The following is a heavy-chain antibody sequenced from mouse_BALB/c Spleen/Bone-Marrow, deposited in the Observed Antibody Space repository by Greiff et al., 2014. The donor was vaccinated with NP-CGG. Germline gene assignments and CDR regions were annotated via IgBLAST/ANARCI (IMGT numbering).Heavy chain of an antibody. CDR1: GYSITSGYY. J-gene: IGHJ2*01. Sequence: ESGPGLVKPSQSLSLTCSVTGYSITSGYYWNWIRQFPGNRLEWMGYITYDGSSNYNPSLKNRISITRDTSENQFFLKLNSVTTEDTATYYCARDHYYGNSYLDYWGQGTTLTVSS. D-gene: IGHD1-1*01. CDR2: ITYDGSS. CDR3: ARDHYYGNSYLDY. V-gene: IGHV3-6*02.